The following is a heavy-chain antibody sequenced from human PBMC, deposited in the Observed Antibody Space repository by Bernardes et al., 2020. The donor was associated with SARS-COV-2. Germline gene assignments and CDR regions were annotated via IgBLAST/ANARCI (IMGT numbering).Heavy chain of an antibody. J-gene: IGHJ6*02. Sequence: GGSLRLSCAASGFTFSSYGMHWVRQAPGKGLEWVAVIWYDGSNKYYADSVKGRFTISRDNSKNTLYLQMNSLRAEDTAVYYCAREKEYYDILTGYLRSGYYGMDVWGQGTTVTVSS. CDR2: IWYDGSNK. CDR3: AREKEYYDILTGYLRSGYYGMDV. D-gene: IGHD3-9*01. CDR1: GFTFSSYG. V-gene: IGHV3-33*01.